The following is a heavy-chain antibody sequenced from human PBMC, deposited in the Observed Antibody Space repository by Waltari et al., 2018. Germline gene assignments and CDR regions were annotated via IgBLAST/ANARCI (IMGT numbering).Heavy chain of an antibody. D-gene: IGHD6-19*01. CDR3: VKGALSAKKFDG. V-gene: IGHV3-23*01. J-gene: IGHJ4*02. CDR2: ISDSVGTK. CDR1: GFKFSSYG. Sequence: EVQLLESGGGLVQPGGSLRLSCEASGFKFSSYGMSWVRQAPGKGLGWVAVISDSVGTKYYADSVKGRFTISRDNSKNTLQMQMNSLTAEDTAVYYCVKGALSAKKFDGWGQGILVTVSS.